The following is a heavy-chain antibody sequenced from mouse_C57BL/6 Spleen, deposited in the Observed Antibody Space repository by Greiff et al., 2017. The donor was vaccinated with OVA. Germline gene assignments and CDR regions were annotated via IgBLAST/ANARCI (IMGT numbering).Heavy chain of an antibody. CDR2: IRSKSSNYAT. CDR3: VRKGSDYCGSSYGYFDV. Sequence: EVHLVESGGGLVQPKGSLKLSCAASGFTFNTYAMHWVRQAPGKGLEWVARIRSKSSNYATYYADSVKDRFTISRDDSQSMLYLQMNNLKTEDTAMYYCVRKGSDYCGSSYGYFDVWGTGTTVTVSS. J-gene: IGHJ1*03. D-gene: IGHD1-1*01. V-gene: IGHV10-3*01. CDR1: GFTFNTYA.